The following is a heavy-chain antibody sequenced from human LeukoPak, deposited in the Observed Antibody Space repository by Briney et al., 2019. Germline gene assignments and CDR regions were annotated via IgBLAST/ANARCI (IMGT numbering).Heavy chain of an antibody. D-gene: IGHD3-22*01. Sequence: SETLSLTCTVSGYSISSGYYWGWIRQPPGKGLEWIGSIYHSGSTYYNPSLKSRVTISVDTSKNQFSLKLSSVTAADTAVYYCARDSPLDYDSSGIDYWGQGTLVTVSS. CDR3: ARDSPLDYDSSGIDY. CDR1: GYSISSGYY. V-gene: IGHV4-38-2*02. J-gene: IGHJ4*02. CDR2: IYHSGST.